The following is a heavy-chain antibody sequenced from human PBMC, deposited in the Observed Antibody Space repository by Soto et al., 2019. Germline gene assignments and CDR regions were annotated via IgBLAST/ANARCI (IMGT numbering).Heavy chain of an antibody. J-gene: IGHJ5*02. CDR2: IPYDGSNE. CDR3: ERVGGRYWEAWFDH. D-gene: IGHD1-26*01. Sequence: GGSLRLSCAASGFTFSSHAMHWVRQAPGKGLEWVAGIPYDGSNEYYADSGKGRFTISRDNSKNTLYLQINSLRGEDTDVYYCERVGGRYWEAWFDHWGEGTLVSVSS. CDR1: GFTFSSHA. V-gene: IGHV3-30*04.